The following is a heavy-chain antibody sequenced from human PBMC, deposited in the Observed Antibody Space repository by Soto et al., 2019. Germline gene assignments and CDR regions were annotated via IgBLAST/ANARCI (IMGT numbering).Heavy chain of an antibody. CDR3: ATGTVTTGDY. J-gene: IGHJ4*02. D-gene: IGHD4-17*01. Sequence: GASVKVSCKASGFTFTSSAMHWVRQAPGKGLEWMGGFDPEDGETIYAQKFQGRVTMTEDTSTDTAYMELSSLRSEDTAVYYCATGTVTTGDYWGQGTLVTVSS. CDR2: FDPEDGET. V-gene: IGHV1-24*01. CDR1: GFTFTSSA.